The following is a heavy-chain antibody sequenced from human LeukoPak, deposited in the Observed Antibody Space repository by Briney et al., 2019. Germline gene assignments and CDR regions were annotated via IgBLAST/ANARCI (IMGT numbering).Heavy chain of an antibody. J-gene: IGHJ4*02. V-gene: IGHV3-30*02. CDR3: AKDISSSSWGNFDY. CDR1: GFTFSSYD. CDR2: IRYDGSNK. D-gene: IGHD6-13*01. Sequence: PGGSLRLSCAASGFTFSSYDMHWVRQAPGKGLERVAFIRYDGSNKYYADSVKGRFTISRDNSKNTLYLQMNSLRAEDTAVYYCAKDISSSSWGNFDYWGQGTLVTVSS.